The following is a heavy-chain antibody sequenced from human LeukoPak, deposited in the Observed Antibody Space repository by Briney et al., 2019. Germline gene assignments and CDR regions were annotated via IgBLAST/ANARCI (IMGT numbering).Heavy chain of an antibody. CDR2: INHSGST. CDR3: ARSHFSGSYYFDY. V-gene: IGHV4-34*01. CDR1: GGSFSGYY. Sequence: SETLSLTCAVYGGSFSGYYWSWIRQPPGKGLEWIGEINHSGSTNYNPSLKSRVTISVDTSKNQFSLKLSSVTAADTAVYYCARSHFSGSYYFDYWGQGTLVTVSP. D-gene: IGHD1-26*01. J-gene: IGHJ4*02.